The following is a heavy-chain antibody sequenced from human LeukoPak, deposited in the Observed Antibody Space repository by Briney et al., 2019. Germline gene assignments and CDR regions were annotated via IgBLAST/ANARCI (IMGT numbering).Heavy chain of an antibody. J-gene: IGHJ5*02. CDR3: ARVRSTSRRRWFDP. CDR2: MNPNSGNT. CDR1: GYTFTGYD. Sequence: ASVKVSCKASGYTFTGYDINWVRQATGQGLEWMGWMNPNSGNTGYAQKFQGRVTMTRNTSISTAYMELSSLRSEDTAVYYCARVRSTSRRRWFDPWGQGTLVTVSS. V-gene: IGHV1-8*01. D-gene: IGHD2-2*01.